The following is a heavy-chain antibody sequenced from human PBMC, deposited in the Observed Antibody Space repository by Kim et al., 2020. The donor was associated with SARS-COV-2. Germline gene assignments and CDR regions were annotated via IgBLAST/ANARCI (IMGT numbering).Heavy chain of an antibody. CDR1: GFTFDDYA. V-gene: IGHV3-9*01. J-gene: IGHJ4*01. CDR2: ISWNSGSI. D-gene: IGHD5-12*01. Sequence: GGSLRLSCAASGFTFDDYAMHWVRQAPGKGLEWVSGISWNSGSIGYADSVKGRFTISRDNAKNSLHLQMNSLRAEDTALYYCAKAAATMWPRPDFDYWG. CDR3: AKAAATMWPRPDFDY.